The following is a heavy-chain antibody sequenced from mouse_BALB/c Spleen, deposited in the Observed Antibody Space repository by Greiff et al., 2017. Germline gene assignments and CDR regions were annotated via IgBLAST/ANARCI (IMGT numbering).Heavy chain of an antibody. CDR1: GFTFSSYA. D-gene: IGHD2-14*01. Sequence: EVKVVESGGGLVKPGGSLKLSCAASGFTFSSYAMSWVRQSPEKRLEWVAEISSGGSYTYYPDTVTGRFTISRDNAKNTLYLEMSSLRSEDTAMYYCARYRYDVAYWGQGTLVTVSA. J-gene: IGHJ3*01. V-gene: IGHV5-9-4*01. CDR3: ARYRYDVAY. CDR2: ISSGGSYT.